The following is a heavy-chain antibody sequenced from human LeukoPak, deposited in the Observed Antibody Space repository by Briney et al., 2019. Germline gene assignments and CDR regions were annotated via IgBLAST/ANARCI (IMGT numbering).Heavy chain of an antibody. Sequence: GASVKVSCKVSGYTLTELSMHWVRQAPGKGLEWMGGFDPEDGETIYAQKFQGRVIMTEDTSTDTAYMELSSLRSEDTAVYYCATTPGDSSGYYYVLDYWGQGTLVTVSS. CDR2: FDPEDGET. J-gene: IGHJ4*02. CDR1: GYTLTELS. D-gene: IGHD3-22*01. CDR3: ATTPGDSSGYYYVLDY. V-gene: IGHV1-24*01.